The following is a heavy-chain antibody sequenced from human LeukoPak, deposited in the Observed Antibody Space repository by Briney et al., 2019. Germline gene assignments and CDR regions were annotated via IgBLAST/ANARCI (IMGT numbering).Heavy chain of an antibody. V-gene: IGHV4-39*01. D-gene: IGHD4-23*01. CDR1: SGSISSSDYY. J-gene: IGHJ4*02. CDR2: IYYNGNT. Sequence: SETLSLTCTVSSGSISSSDYYWGWIRQPPGERLEWIGTIYYNGNTYYNPSLQSRVIISVDTSKNQFSLKLTSVTAPDTAVYYCARTVGTHRFDYWGQGILVTVSS. CDR3: ARTVGTHRFDY.